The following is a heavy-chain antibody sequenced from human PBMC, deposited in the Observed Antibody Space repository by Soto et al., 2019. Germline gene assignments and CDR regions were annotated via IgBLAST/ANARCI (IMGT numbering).Heavy chain of an antibody. V-gene: IGHV3-23*01. CDR2: ISGSGGRT. Sequence: EVQLLESGGGLVEPGGSLRRSCAASGFTFSSYAMSWVRQAPGKGLEWVSAISGSGGRTYYADSVKGRLTISRDKSKNTLYLQMNRLRAEDTAVYYCAKDCLHNSCYESWVWFDPWGQGTLVTVSS. CDR1: GFTFSSYA. D-gene: IGHD2-2*01. J-gene: IGHJ5*02. CDR3: AKDCLHNSCYESWVWFDP.